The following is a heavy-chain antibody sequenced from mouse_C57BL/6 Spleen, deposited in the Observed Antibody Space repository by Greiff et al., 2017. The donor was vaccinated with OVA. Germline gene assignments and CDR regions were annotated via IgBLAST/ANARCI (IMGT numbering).Heavy chain of an antibody. V-gene: IGHV1-22*01. CDR2: INPNNGGT. Sequence: VQLQQAGRELVKPGASVNRHSNASGYTFTDYNMHWVKQSHGKSLEWIGYINPNNGGTSYNQKFKGKATLTVNKSSSTAYMELRSLTSEDSAVYYCARYGETAYYFDYWGQGTTLTVSS. CDR1: GYTFTDYN. J-gene: IGHJ2*01. D-gene: IGHD1-1*01. CDR3: ARYGETAYYFDY.